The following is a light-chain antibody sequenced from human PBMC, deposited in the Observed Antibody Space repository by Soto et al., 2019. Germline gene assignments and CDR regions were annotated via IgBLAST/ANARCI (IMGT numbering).Light chain of an antibody. CDR2: KNN. CDR1: TSNIGSNY. Sequence: QLVLTQPPSASGTPGQGVTISCSGSTSNIGSNYVYWYQQLPGTAPKLLIYKNNQRPSGVPDRFSGSKSGTSASLAISGLRAEDEADYYGAAWDDSLSGVVFGGGTKLTVL. J-gene: IGLJ2*01. CDR3: AAWDDSLSGVV. V-gene: IGLV1-47*01.